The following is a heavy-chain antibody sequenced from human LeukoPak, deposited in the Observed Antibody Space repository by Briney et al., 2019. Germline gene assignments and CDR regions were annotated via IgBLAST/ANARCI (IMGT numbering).Heavy chain of an antibody. Sequence: PSETLSLTCTVSGGSISSGHSYWTWIRQPAGKGLEWIGRIYARGSTNNNPSLKSRVAISVDTSKNQFSLKLSSVTAADTAVYYCARAVPSYSSSWYSLTLDYWGQGTLVNVSS. J-gene: IGHJ4*02. D-gene: IGHD6-13*01. CDR3: ARAVPSYSSSWYSLTLDY. CDR2: IYARGST. CDR1: GGSISSGHSY. V-gene: IGHV4-61*02.